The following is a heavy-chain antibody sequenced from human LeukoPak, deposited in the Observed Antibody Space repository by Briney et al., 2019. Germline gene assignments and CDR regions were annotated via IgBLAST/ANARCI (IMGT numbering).Heavy chain of an antibody. D-gene: IGHD6-13*01. CDR2: INPSGGIP. CDR3: AREGGASSHYDY. Sequence: ASVKVSCKASGYTFTNHYIHWVRRAPGQGLEWVRIINPSGGIPTYAQKFQGRVTMTTDMSTSTVYMELSSLRSDDTAIFYCAREGGASSHYDYWGQGTLVTVSS. V-gene: IGHV1-46*01. J-gene: IGHJ4*02. CDR1: GYTFTNHY.